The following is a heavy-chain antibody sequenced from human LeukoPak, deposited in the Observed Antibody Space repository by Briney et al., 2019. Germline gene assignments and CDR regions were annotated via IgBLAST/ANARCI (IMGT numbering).Heavy chain of an antibody. CDR1: GYTFTSYY. CDR3: ARDRRRIKKGDGVVVVAAIFGY. V-gene: IGHV1-46*01. J-gene: IGHJ4*02. CDR2: INPSGGST. Sequence: ASVKVSCKASGYTFTSYYMHWVRQAPGQGLEWMGIINPSGGSTSYAQKFQGRVTMTRDTSTSTVYMELSSLRSEDTAVYYCARDRRRIKKGDGVVVVAAIFGYWGQGTLVTVSS. D-gene: IGHD2-15*01.